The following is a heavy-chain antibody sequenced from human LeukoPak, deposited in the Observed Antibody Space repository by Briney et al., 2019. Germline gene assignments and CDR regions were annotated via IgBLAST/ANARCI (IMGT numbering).Heavy chain of an antibody. Sequence: GGSLRLSCAASGFTFSSYTMNWVRQAPGKGPEWVSHISGSGSAMYYADSVKGRFTISRDNAKSSLYLQMNSLRDEDTALYYCTRDWSYSFDYWGQGTLVTVSS. V-gene: IGHV3-48*02. CDR3: TRDWSYSFDY. CDR2: ISGSGSAM. J-gene: IGHJ4*02. CDR1: GFTFSSYT. D-gene: IGHD3-10*01.